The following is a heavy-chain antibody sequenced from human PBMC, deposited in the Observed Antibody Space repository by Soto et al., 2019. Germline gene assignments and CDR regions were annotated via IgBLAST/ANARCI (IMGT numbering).Heavy chain of an antibody. J-gene: IGHJ6*02. V-gene: IGHV1-3*01. CDR3: ARSITMVRGSYYYYYGMDV. Sequence: ASVKVSCKASGYTFTSYAMHWVRQAPGQRLEWMGWINAGNGNTKYSQKFQGRVTITRDTSASTAYMELSSLRSEDTAVYYRARSITMVRGSYYYYYGMDVWGQGTTVTVSS. D-gene: IGHD3-10*01. CDR2: INAGNGNT. CDR1: GYTFTSYA.